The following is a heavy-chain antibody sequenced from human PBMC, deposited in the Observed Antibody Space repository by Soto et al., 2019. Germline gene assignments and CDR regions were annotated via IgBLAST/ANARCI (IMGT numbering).Heavy chain of an antibody. CDR2: RYYSEST. V-gene: IGHV4-31*03. CDR3: ARTKCSGGSCYSWSLDY. CDR1: GGSITTGGYY. D-gene: IGHD2-15*01. Sequence: RSLTCTVSGGSITTGGYYWSWIRQLPGKGLEWIGHRYYSESTYYNPSLKSRVSISLDTSKNQFSLKLSFVTAADTAMYYCARTKCSGGSCYSWSLDYWGQGTPVTAPQ. J-gene: IGHJ4*02.